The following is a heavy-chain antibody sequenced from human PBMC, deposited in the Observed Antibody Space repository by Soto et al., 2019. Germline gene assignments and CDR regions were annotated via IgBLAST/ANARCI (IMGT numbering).Heavy chain of an antibody. CDR2: MNPNSGNT. D-gene: IGHD2-21*02. CDR1: GYTFTSYD. Sequence: ASVKVSCKASGYTFTSYDINWVRQATGQGLEWMGWMNPNSGNTGYAQKFQGRVTMTRNTSISTAYMELSSLRSEDTAVYYCARRRGVTPLDYYYYGMDVWGQGTTVTVSS. J-gene: IGHJ6*02. CDR3: ARRRGVTPLDYYYYGMDV. V-gene: IGHV1-8*01.